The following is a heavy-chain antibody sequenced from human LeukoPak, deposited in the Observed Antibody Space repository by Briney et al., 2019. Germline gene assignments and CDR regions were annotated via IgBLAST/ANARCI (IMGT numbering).Heavy chain of an antibody. Sequence: GGSLRLSCAASGFTFSRYAMSWVRQAPGKGLEWVSSIDYDSSHIYYAASVRGRFTISRDNARNSVYLQMDSLRVEDTAVYYCTRDPLRYLRVGHYDYWGQGTLVAVSS. D-gene: IGHD3-9*01. V-gene: IGHV3-21*01. CDR1: GFTFSRYA. CDR2: IDYDSSHI. J-gene: IGHJ4*02. CDR3: TRDPLRYLRVGHYDY.